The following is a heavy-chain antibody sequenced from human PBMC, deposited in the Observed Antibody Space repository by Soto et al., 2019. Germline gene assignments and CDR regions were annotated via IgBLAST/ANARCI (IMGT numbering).Heavy chain of an antibody. D-gene: IGHD4-17*01. Sequence: SRTRCSWGCIRQPPGKGLEGIGSIYYSGSSYYTPSLKRRVTISVDTSKNQFSLKLSSVTAADTAVYYCARRYGDYFDFWGQGTLVTVSS. CDR3: ARRYGDYFDF. J-gene: IGHJ4*02. CDR2: IYYSGSS. V-gene: IGHV4-39*01. CDR1: SRTRCS.